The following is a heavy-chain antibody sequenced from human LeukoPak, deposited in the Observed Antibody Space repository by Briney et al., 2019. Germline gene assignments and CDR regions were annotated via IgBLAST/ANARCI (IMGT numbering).Heavy chain of an antibody. CDR3: ARADSSGGYYFDY. J-gene: IGHJ4*02. CDR1: GGSISSYY. Sequence: PSETLSLTSTVSGGSISSYYWIWIRQPPGKGLEWIGKIYSSGSTKYSPYLISRLPISVDTHKNHFSLKLSSVTAADTAVYYCARADSSGGYYFDYWGQGTLVTVSS. D-gene: IGHD3-22*01. CDR2: IYSSGST. V-gene: IGHV4-59*01.